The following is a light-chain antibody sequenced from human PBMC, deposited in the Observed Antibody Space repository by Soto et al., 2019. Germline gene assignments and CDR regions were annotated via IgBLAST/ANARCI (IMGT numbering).Light chain of an antibody. Sequence: EIVMTQSPATLSVSPGERATLSCRASQSVSGNLAWYQQKPVQAPRLLIYGASTRATGIPARFSGSGSGTEFTLTISSLQSADFAVYCCQQYNNWPRTFGQGTTVAIK. CDR2: GAS. J-gene: IGKJ1*01. V-gene: IGKV3-15*01. CDR3: QQYNNWPRT. CDR1: QSVSGN.